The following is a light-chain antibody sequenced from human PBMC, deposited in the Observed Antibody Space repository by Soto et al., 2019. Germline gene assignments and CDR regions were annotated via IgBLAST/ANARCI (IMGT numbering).Light chain of an antibody. J-gene: IGKJ3*01. V-gene: IGKV1-9*01. CDR3: QHLRSYPFT. CDR2: GAS. Sequence: IQLTQSPSSLSASVGDRVTITCRASQDISSYLAWYQHKPGKAPELLIYGASTLQSGVPSRFSGSGSGTDFTLTISSLQPEDFATYFCQHLRSYPFTFGPGTKVDIK. CDR1: QDISSY.